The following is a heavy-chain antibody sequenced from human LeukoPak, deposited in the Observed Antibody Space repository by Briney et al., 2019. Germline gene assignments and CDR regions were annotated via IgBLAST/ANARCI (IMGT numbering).Heavy chain of an antibody. CDR1: GGSISSGDYY. J-gene: IGHJ6*03. CDR3: ARAGYQLLYYYYYYYMDV. V-gene: IGHV4-30-4*08. Sequence: SQTLSLTCTVSGGSISSGDYYWSWIRQPPGKGLEWIGYIYYSGSTYYNPSLKSRVTISVDTSKNQFSLKLSSVTAADTAVYYCARAGYQLLYYYYYYYMDVWGKGTTVTVPS. CDR2: IYYSGST. D-gene: IGHD2-2*02.